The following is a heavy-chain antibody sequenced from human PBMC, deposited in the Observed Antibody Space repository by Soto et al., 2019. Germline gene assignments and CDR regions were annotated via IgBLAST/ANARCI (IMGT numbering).Heavy chain of an antibody. J-gene: IGHJ4*02. CDR3: ARGLRYRQD. CDR1: GYTFTNYD. CDR2: MHPNSGNT. Sequence: QVQLVQSGAEVKKRGASVKVSCKASGYTFTNYDIYWVRQATGQGLEWMGWMHPNSGNTGYAQKFQGRVTMTRNTSITTAYMELSSLTSEDTAVYYCARGLRYRQDWGQGTLVTVSS. V-gene: IGHV1-8*01. D-gene: IGHD4-4*01.